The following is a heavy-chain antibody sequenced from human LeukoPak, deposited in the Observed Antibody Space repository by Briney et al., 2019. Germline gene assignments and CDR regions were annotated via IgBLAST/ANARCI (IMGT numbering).Heavy chain of an antibody. V-gene: IGHV4-34*01. CDR2: INHSGST. Sequence: PSETLSLTCAVYGGSFSGYYWSWIRQPPGKGLEWIGEINHSGSTNYNPSLKSRVTISVDTSKNQFSLKLSSVTAADTAVYYCASPGRGYSGYDPYYYYYMDVWGKGTTVTVSS. CDR3: ASPGRGYSGYDPYYYYYMDV. CDR1: GGSFSGYY. D-gene: IGHD5-12*01. J-gene: IGHJ6*03.